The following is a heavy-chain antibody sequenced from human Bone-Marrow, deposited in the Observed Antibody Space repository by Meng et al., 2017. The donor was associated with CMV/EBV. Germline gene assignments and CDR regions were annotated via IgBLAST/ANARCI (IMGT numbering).Heavy chain of an antibody. D-gene: IGHD2-2*01. CDR3: AGTKDIVVVPAAIDY. Sequence: SVKVSCKASGGTFSSYTISWVRQAPGQGLEWMGRIIPILGIANYAQKFQGRVTITADKSTSTAYMELSSLRSEDTAVYYCAGTKDIVVVPAAIDYWGQGTLVTVSS. J-gene: IGHJ4*02. CDR1: GGTFSSYT. V-gene: IGHV1-69*02. CDR2: IIPILGIA.